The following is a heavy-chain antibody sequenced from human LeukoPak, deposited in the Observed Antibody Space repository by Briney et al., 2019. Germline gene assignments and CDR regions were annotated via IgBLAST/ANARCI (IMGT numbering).Heavy chain of an antibody. CDR2: ISAYNGNT. V-gene: IGHV1-18*01. J-gene: IGHJ4*02. CDR1: GYTFTSYG. D-gene: IGHD3-3*01. Sequence: ASVKVSCKASGYTFTSYGISWVRQAPGQGLEWMGCISAYNGNTNYAQKLQGRVTMTTDTSTSTAYMELRSLRSDDTAVYYCARDTADRYYDFWSGYAKGGSFDYWGQGTLVTVSS. CDR3: ARDTADRYYDFWSGYAKGGSFDY.